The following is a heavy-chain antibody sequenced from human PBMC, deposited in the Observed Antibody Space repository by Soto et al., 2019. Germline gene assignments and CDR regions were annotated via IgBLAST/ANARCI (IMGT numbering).Heavy chain of an antibody. CDR3: AGAGVRGSYRQPFDY. V-gene: IGHV1-3*01. CDR2: INAGNGNT. CDR1: GYTFTSYA. Sequence: QVQLVQSGAEVKKPGASVKVSCKASGYTFTSYAMHWVRQAPGQRLEWMGWINAGNGNTKYSQKFQGRVTITRDTSASTAYMELSSLRSEDTAVYYCAGAGVRGSYRQPFDYWGQGTLVTVSS. D-gene: IGHD3-16*02. J-gene: IGHJ4*02.